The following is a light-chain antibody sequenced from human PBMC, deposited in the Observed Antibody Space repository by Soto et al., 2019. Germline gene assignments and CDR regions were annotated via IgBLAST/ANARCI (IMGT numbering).Light chain of an antibody. CDR3: QHYHNFPIN. J-gene: IGKJ5*01. CDR2: DTS. CDR1: QDIRKY. Sequence: DIQMTQSPSSLSASVVDRVTITCQASQDIRKYLNWYQQKPGKAPNLLIYDTSNLETGVPSRFSGSGSGTDFTFTISNLQPEDIATYFCQHYHNFPINFGQGTRLEIK. V-gene: IGKV1-33*01.